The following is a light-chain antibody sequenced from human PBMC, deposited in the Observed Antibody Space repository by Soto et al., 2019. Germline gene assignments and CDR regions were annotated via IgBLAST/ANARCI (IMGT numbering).Light chain of an antibody. CDR1: QSVSSNY. Sequence: EIVLTQSPGTLSLSPVDGATLSCMASQSVSSNYLAWYQQKAGQAPRLLIYGASSRATGIPDRFSGSGSGTDFTLTISRLEAEDFAVYYCQQYGNSPITFGQGTRLEIK. CDR2: GAS. CDR3: QQYGNSPIT. V-gene: IGKV3-20*01. J-gene: IGKJ5*01.